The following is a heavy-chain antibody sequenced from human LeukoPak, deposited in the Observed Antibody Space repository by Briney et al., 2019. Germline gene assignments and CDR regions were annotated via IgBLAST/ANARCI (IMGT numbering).Heavy chain of an antibody. Sequence: GSVKVSCKASGYTFTSYGISWVRQATGQGLEWMGWMNPNSGNTGYAQKFQGRVTITRNTSISTAYMELSSLRSEDTAVYYCARGPYYYDSSAHTTGGNWFDPWGQGTLVTVSS. D-gene: IGHD3-22*01. CDR2: MNPNSGNT. CDR3: ARGPYYYDSSAHTTGGNWFDP. CDR1: GYTFTSYG. J-gene: IGHJ5*02. V-gene: IGHV1-8*03.